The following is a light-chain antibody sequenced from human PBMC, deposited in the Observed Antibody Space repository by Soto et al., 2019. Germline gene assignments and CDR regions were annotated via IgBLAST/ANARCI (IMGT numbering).Light chain of an antibody. CDR2: GNS. J-gene: IGLJ1*01. CDR3: QSYDSSLRGV. Sequence: QSVLTQPPSVSGAPGQRVTISCTGSSSNIGAGYDVHWYQQLPGTAPKLLIYGNSNRPSGVPDRFPGSKSGTSASLAITGLQAEDEADYYCQSYDSSLRGVFGTGTKVTVL. V-gene: IGLV1-40*01. CDR1: SSNIGAGYD.